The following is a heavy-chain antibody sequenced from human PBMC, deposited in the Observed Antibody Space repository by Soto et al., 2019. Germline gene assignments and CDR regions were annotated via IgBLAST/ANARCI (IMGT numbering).Heavy chain of an antibody. CDR1: GYSFTDYH. Sequence: QVQLVQSGAEVKKPGASVKVSCKASGYSFTDYHIHWVRQAPGQGLEWLGRINPKSGGTSTAQKFQGWVTITTDTSISTASMELTRLTSDDTAIYYGARGDSTDCSNGVCSFFYNHDMDVWGQGTTVTVS. J-gene: IGHJ6*02. CDR2: INPKSGGT. V-gene: IGHV1-2*04. D-gene: IGHD2-8*01. CDR3: ARGDSTDCSNGVCSFFYNHDMDV.